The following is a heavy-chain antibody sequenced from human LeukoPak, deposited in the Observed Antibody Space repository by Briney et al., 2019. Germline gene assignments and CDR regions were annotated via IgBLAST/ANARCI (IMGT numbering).Heavy chain of an antibody. D-gene: IGHD6-13*01. Sequence: GGSLRLSCAASGFTFSSYAMSWVRQAPGKGLEWVSSISSSSSYIYYADSVKGRFTISRDNAKNSLYLQMNSLRAEDTAVCYCARKYSSSWSPSAFDIWGQGTMVTVSS. J-gene: IGHJ3*02. CDR2: ISSSSSYI. CDR1: GFTFSSYA. CDR3: ARKYSSSWSPSAFDI. V-gene: IGHV3-21*01.